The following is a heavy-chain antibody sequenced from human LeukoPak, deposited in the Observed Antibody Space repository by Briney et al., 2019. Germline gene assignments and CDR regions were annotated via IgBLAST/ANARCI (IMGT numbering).Heavy chain of an antibody. Sequence: SSETLSLTCIVSGGSFTASSYYWGWVRQPPGKGLEWIGSIYYSGSTFYNPSLKSRLTISIDRTKPQFSLSLSSVTAADTAIYYCARVYGDYSTVAFWGQGTLVTVSS. D-gene: IGHD2-15*01. J-gene: IGHJ4*02. CDR2: IYYSGST. V-gene: IGHV4-39*07. CDR1: GGSFTASSYY. CDR3: ARVYGDYSTVAF.